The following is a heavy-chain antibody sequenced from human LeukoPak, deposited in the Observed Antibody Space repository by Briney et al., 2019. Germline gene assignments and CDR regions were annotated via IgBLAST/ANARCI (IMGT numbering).Heavy chain of an antibody. CDR2: ISRTGNSI. D-gene: IGHD6-13*01. CDR3: ARGPYSSNWYVDY. Sequence: AGGSLRLSCAASGFTLSSYEMNWVRLSPGKGLEGISYISRTGNSIYYADSVKGRFTISRDSAKNSLYLQMDSLRAEDTAVYYCARGPYSSNWYVDYWGQGTLVTVAS. V-gene: IGHV3-48*03. CDR1: GFTLSSYE. J-gene: IGHJ4*02.